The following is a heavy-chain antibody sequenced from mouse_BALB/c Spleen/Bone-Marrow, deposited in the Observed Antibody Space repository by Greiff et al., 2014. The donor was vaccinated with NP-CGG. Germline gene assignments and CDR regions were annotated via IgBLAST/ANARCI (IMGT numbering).Heavy chain of an antibody. CDR1: GSNIKDTY. CDR2: IDPANGNT. V-gene: IGHV14-3*02. J-gene: IGHJ2*01. CDR3: ARHRLGTYFDY. Sequence: VQLQQSGAELVKPGASVKLSCTASGSNIKDTYMHWVKQRPEQGLEWIGRIDPANGNTKYDPKFQGKATITADTSSNTAYLQLSSLTSEDTAVYYCARHRLGTYFDYWGQGTTLTVSS. D-gene: IGHD3-2*02.